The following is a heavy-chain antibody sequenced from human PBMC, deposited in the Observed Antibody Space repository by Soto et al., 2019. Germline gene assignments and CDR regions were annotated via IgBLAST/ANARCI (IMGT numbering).Heavy chain of an antibody. V-gene: IGHV4-59*08. CDR2: IYYSGST. Sequence: SETLSLTCTVSGGSISSYYWSWIRQPPGKGLEWIGYIYYSGSTNYNPSLKSRVTISVDTSKNQFSLKLSSVTAADTAVYYCARVRYCSGGSCPNWFDPWGQGTLVTVSS. J-gene: IGHJ5*02. CDR3: ARVRYCSGGSCPNWFDP. CDR1: GGSISSYY. D-gene: IGHD2-15*01.